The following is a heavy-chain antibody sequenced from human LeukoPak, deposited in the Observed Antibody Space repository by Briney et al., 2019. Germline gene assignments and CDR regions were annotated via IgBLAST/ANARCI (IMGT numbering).Heavy chain of an antibody. CDR1: GFTFGDYA. V-gene: IGHV3-49*04. J-gene: IGHJ6*02. Sequence: PGRSLRLSCTASGFTFGDYAMSWVRQAPGKGLEWVGFIRSKAYGGTTEYAASVKGRFTISRDDSNGIAYLQMNRLKAEDTVVYYCTRDQEIWFGELFKYYYYYGMDVWGQGTTVTVSS. D-gene: IGHD3-10*01. CDR3: TRDQEIWFGELFKYYYYYGMDV. CDR2: IRSKAYGGTT.